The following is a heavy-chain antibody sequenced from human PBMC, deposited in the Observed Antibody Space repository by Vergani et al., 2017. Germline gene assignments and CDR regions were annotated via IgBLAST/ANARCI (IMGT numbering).Heavy chain of an antibody. V-gene: IGHV4-30-4*01. Sequence: QVQLQESGPGLVKPSQTLSLTCTVSGGSISSGDYYWSWIRQPPGKGLECIGYIYYSGSTYYNPSLKSRVTISVDTSKNQFSLKLSSVTAADTAVYYCARAAVGPAAIVYFDYWGQGTLVTVSS. J-gene: IGHJ4*02. CDR3: ARAAVGPAAIVYFDY. D-gene: IGHD2-2*01. CDR2: IYYSGST. CDR1: GGSISSGDYY.